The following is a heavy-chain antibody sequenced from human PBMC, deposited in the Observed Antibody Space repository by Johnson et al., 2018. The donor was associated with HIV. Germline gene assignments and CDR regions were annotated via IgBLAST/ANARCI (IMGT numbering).Heavy chain of an antibody. CDR1: GFTFSSYW. Sequence: MQLVESGGGLVQPGGSLRLSCAASGFTFSSYWMTWVRQAPGKGLEWVASIKQGGSEKYYVDSVRGRFTISRDNAKNSLYLQMNSLRAEDTAVYYCARDLLYSSSSTDAFDIWGPGTMVTVSS. J-gene: IGHJ3*02. CDR3: ARDLLYSSSSTDAFDI. V-gene: IGHV3-7*01. D-gene: IGHD6-13*01. CDR2: IKQGGSEK.